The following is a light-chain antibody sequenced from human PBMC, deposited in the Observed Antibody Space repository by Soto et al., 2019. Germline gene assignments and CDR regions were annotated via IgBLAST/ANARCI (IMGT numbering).Light chain of an antibody. V-gene: IGKV1-5*03. Sequence: DIQMTQSPSTLSASVGDRVTITCRASQSISSWLAWYQQKPGKAPKLLIYKASTLESGVPSNFSGSGSGTEFSLTISSLQPEDFATYYCQQLLSYPITFGQGTRLEIK. J-gene: IGKJ5*01. CDR2: KAS. CDR3: QQLLSYPIT. CDR1: QSISSW.